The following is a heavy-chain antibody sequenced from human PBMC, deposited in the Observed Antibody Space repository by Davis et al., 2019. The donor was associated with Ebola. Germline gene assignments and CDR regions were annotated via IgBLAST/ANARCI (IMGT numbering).Heavy chain of an antibody. CDR1: GYSFTSYW. D-gene: IGHD3-10*01. CDR2: IYPGNSDT. Sequence: GESLKISCTGSGYSFTSYWIGWVRQMPGKGLEWMGIIYPGNSDTRYSPSFQGQVTISADKSISTAYLQWSSLKASDTAMYYCARHSPHYYGSIQAHFDYWGQGTLVTVSS. J-gene: IGHJ4*02. V-gene: IGHV5-51*01. CDR3: ARHSPHYYGSIQAHFDY.